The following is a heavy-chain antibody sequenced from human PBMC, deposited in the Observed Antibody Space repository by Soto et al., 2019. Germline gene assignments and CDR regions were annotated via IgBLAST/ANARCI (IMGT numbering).Heavy chain of an antibody. J-gene: IGHJ3*02. CDR2: IWYDGSNK. CDR1: GFTFSSYG. CDR3: ARGASGWYVPDAFDI. D-gene: IGHD6-19*01. V-gene: IGHV3-33*01. Sequence: GGSLRLSCAASGFTFSSYGMHWVRQAPGKGLEWVAVIWYDGSNKYYADSVKGRFTISRDNSKNTLYLQMNSLRAEDTAVYYCARGASGWYVPDAFDIWGQGTMVTVSS.